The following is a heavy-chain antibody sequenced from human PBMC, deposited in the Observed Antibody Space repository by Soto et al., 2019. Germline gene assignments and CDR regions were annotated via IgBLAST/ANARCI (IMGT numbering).Heavy chain of an antibody. CDR1: GGSISSSSYY. CDR3: ARPSGYSSGWQDY. J-gene: IGHJ4*02. CDR2: IYYSGST. V-gene: IGHV4-39*01. D-gene: IGHD6-19*01. Sequence: SETLSLTCTVSGGSISSSSYYWGWIRQPPGKGLEWIGSIYYSGSTYYNPSLKSRVTISVDTSKNQFSLKLSSVTAADTAVYYCARPSGYSSGWQDYWGQGTLVTVSS.